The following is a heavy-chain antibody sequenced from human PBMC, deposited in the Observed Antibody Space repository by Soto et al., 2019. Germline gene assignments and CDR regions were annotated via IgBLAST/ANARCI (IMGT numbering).Heavy chain of an antibody. CDR2: IYYSGST. CDR3: ASGPLTTDYMDV. J-gene: IGHJ6*03. CDR1: GGSISSSSYY. D-gene: IGHD4-17*01. Sequence: SETLSLTCTVSGGSISSSSYYWGWIRQPPGKGLEWIGSIYYSGSTYYNPSLKSRVTISVDTSKNQFSLKLSSVTAADTAVYYCASGPLTTDYMDVWGKGTTVTVSS. V-gene: IGHV4-39*01.